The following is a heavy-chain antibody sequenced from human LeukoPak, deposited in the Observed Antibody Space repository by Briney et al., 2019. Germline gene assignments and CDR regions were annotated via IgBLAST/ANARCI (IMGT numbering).Heavy chain of an antibody. Sequence: GASVKVSCKASGYTFTSYGISWVRQAPGQGLEWMGWINPNSGGTNYAQKFQGRVTMTRDTSISTAYMELSRLRSDDTAVYYCARADSIAVALNWFDPWGQGTLVTVSS. J-gene: IGHJ5*02. D-gene: IGHD6-19*01. CDR2: INPNSGGT. CDR1: GYTFTSYG. CDR3: ARADSIAVALNWFDP. V-gene: IGHV1-2*02.